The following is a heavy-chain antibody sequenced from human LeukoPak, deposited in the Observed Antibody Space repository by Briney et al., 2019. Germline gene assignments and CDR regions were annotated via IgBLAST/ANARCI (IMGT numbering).Heavy chain of an antibody. V-gene: IGHV3-21*04. CDR2: ISSGSSYI. Sequence: GGSLRLSCAASGFTFSSYSMNWVRQAPGKGLEWVSSISSGSSYIYYADSVKGRFTISRDNAKNSLYLQMNSLRAKDTALYYCARGYCSSTSCYFDYWGQGTLVTVSS. D-gene: IGHD2-2*01. CDR3: ARGYCSSTSCYFDY. J-gene: IGHJ4*02. CDR1: GFTFSSYS.